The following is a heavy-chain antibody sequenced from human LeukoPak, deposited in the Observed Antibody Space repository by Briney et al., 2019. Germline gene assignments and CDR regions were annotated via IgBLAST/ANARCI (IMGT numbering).Heavy chain of an antibody. Sequence: GGSLRLSCAASGFTFSSYWMHWVRQAPGKGLVWVSRINSDGSSTSYADSVKGRFTISRDNAKNTLYLQMNSLRAEDTAVYYCARVESGSYYGFDYWGQGTLVTVSS. V-gene: IGHV3-74*01. J-gene: IGHJ4*02. D-gene: IGHD1-26*01. CDR1: GFTFSSYW. CDR3: ARVESGSYYGFDY. CDR2: INSDGSST.